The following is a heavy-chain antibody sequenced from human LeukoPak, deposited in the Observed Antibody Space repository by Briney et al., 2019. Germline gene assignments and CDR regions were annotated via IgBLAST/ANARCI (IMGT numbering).Heavy chain of an antibody. Sequence: GGSLRLSCAASGFSFSSYAMHWVRQAPGKGLEWVAAIPNDGTKTYYADSVKGRFTISRDDSKNTLYLQMNSLRAEDTAVYYCANERGYNFGYSFDYWGQGTLVTVSS. V-gene: IGHV3-30-3*02. CDR2: IPNDGTKT. D-gene: IGHD5-18*01. CDR1: GFSFSSYA. J-gene: IGHJ4*02. CDR3: ANERGYNFGYSFDY.